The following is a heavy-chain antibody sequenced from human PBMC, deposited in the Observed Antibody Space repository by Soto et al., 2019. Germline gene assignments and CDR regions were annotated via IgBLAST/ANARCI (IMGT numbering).Heavy chain of an antibody. CDR3: AKLVGERMATIFDY. V-gene: IGHV3-23*01. Sequence: VQLLESGGGLVQPGGSLRLSCAASGFTFSSYGMSWVRQAPGKGLEWVSEISGSGDSTYYADSVKGRFTISRDNSKNTLYLQMNSLRAEDTAVYYCAKLVGERMATIFDYWGQGTLVTVSS. D-gene: IGHD5-12*01. J-gene: IGHJ4*02. CDR1: GFTFSSYG. CDR2: ISGSGDST.